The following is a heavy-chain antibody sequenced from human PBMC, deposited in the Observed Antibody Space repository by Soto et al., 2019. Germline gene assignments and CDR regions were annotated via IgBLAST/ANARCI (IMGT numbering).Heavy chain of an antibody. CDR3: AHRLSVSSSSRAPIFDY. Sequence: SGPTLVKPTQTLTLTCTFSGFSLSTSGVGVGWIRQPPGKALEWLALIYWDDDKRYSPSLKSRLTITKDTSKNQVVLTMTNMDPVDTATYYCAHRLSVSSSSRAPIFDYWGQGTLVTVSS. CDR2: IYWDDDK. D-gene: IGHD6-6*01. CDR1: GFSLSTSGVG. V-gene: IGHV2-5*02. J-gene: IGHJ4*02.